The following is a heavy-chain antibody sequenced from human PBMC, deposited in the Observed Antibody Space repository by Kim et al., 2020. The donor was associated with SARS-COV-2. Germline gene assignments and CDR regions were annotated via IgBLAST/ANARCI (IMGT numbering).Heavy chain of an antibody. V-gene: IGHV5-10-1*01. J-gene: IGHJ2*01. CDR2: IDPSDSYT. CDR3: ARQVVAPYWYFDL. D-gene: IGHD3-22*01. Sequence: GESLKISCKGSGYSFISYWISWVRQMPGKGLEWMGRIDPSDSYTNYSPSFQGHVTISADKSISTAYLQWSSLKASDTAMYYCARQVVAPYWYFDLWGRGTLVTVSS. CDR1: GYSFISYW.